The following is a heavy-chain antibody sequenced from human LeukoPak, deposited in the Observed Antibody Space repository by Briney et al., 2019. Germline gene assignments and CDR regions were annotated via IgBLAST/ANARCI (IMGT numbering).Heavy chain of an antibody. CDR3: ARHESAATN. J-gene: IGHJ4*02. D-gene: IGHD6-13*01. Sequence: SETLSLPXAVSGYPISNGYYWGWIRQPPGKGLEWIGSIYYSGSTYYNPSLKSRVTISVDTSKNQFSLKLSSVTAADTAVYYCARHESAATNWGQGTLVTVSS. CDR1: GYPISNGYY. CDR2: IYYSGST. V-gene: IGHV4-38-2*01.